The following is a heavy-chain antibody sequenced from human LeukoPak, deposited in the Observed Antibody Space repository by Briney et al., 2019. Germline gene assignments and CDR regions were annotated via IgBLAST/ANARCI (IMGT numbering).Heavy chain of an antibody. CDR2: INHSGST. CDR3: ARAPLLKVVTYRVPYYFYYMDV. D-gene: IGHD4-23*01. CDR1: GGSFSHYY. Sequence: PSETLSLTCAVYGGSFSHYYWSWIRQPPGKGLEWIGEINHSGSTNYDPSLKSRVTISVDTSKNQFSLKLSSVTAADTAVYYCARAPLLKVVTYRVPYYFYYMDVWGKGTSVTVSS. V-gene: IGHV4-34*01. J-gene: IGHJ6*03.